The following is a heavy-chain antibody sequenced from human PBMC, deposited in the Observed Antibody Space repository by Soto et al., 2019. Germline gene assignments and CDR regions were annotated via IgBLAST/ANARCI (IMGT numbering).Heavy chain of an antibody. CDR3: ARPYDYVWGSYRQNAFDI. CDR2: IYYSGST. CDR1: GGSISSSSYY. J-gene: IGHJ3*02. Sequence: QLQLQESGPGLVKPSETLSLTCTVSGGSISSSSYYWGWIRQPPGKGLEWIGSIYYSGSTYYNPSLKGRVTISVDTSKNQFSLKLSSVTAADTAVYYCARPYDYVWGSYRQNAFDIWGQGTMVTVSS. V-gene: IGHV4-39*01. D-gene: IGHD3-16*02.